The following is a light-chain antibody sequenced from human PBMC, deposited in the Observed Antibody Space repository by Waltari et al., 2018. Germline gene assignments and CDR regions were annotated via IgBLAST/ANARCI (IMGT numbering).Light chain of an antibody. CDR3: CSYAGSSIVV. CDR1: SSDVGGYNY. Sequence: QSALTQPRSVSGSPGQSVTISCTGTSSDVGGYNYVSWYQHRPGKAPKLMICDVTTRPSGVPDRVSGSKSGNTASLTMSGLQAEDDADYYCCSYAGSSIVVFGGGTKLTVL. J-gene: IGLJ2*01. CDR2: DVT. V-gene: IGLV2-11*01.